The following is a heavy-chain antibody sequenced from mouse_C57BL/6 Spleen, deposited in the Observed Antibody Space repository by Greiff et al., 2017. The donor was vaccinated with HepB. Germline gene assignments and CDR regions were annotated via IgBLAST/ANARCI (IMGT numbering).Heavy chain of an antibody. CDR3: ARPNDYDYDGDYFDY. J-gene: IGHJ2*01. Sequence: EVMLVESGGGLVKPGGSLKLSCAASGFTFSSYTMSWVRQTPEKRLEWVATISGGGGNTYYPDGVKGRITISRENAKNALYLQMSSLRSEDTALYDCARPNDYDYDGDYFDYWGQGTTLTVSS. D-gene: IGHD2-4*01. CDR2: ISGGGGNT. V-gene: IGHV5-9*01. CDR1: GFTFSSYT.